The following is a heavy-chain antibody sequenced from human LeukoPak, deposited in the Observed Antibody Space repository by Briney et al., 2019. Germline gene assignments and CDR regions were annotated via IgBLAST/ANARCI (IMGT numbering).Heavy chain of an antibody. Sequence: GGSLRLSRAASGFSFGTYAMTWVRQAPGKGLDWVAIISNAAVTTYHAESVRGRFTISRDNSKNTLYLQMNSLPVEDTALYYYAKLSSVSSPDFDYWGQGTLVTVSS. CDR2: ISNAAVTT. D-gene: IGHD2-2*01. CDR3: AKLSSVSSPDFDY. J-gene: IGHJ4*02. V-gene: IGHV3-23*01. CDR1: GFSFGTYA.